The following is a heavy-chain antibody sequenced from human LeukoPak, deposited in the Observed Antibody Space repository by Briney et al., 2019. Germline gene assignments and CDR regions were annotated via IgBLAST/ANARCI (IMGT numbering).Heavy chain of an antibody. CDR1: GFTFSDYY. J-gene: IGHJ5*02. Sequence: GGSLRLSCAASGFTFSDYYMSWIRQAPGKGLEWVSYISSSSYTNYADSVKGRFTISRDNAKNSLYLQMNSLRAEDTAVYYCARSRSSGWSRWFDPWGQGTLVTVSS. CDR3: ARSRSSGWSRWFDP. V-gene: IGHV3-11*03. D-gene: IGHD6-19*01. CDR2: ISSSSYT.